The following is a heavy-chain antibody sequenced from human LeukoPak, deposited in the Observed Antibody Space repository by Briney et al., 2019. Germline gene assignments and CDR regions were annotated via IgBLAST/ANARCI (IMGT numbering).Heavy chain of an antibody. CDR3: AKGLIAAADNHGDY. CDR2: IRYDGSNK. J-gene: IGHJ4*02. Sequence: GGSLRLSCAASGFTFSSYGMHWVRQAPGKGLEWVAFIRYDGSNKYYADSVKGRFTISRDNSKNTLYLQMNSLRAEDTAVYYCAKGLIAAADNHGDYWGQGTLVTVSS. V-gene: IGHV3-30*02. D-gene: IGHD6-13*01. CDR1: GFTFSSYG.